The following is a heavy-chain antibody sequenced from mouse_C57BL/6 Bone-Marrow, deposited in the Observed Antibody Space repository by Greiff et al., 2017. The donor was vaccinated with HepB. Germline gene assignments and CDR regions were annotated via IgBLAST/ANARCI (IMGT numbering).Heavy chain of an antibody. V-gene: IGHV1-64*01. CDR2: IHPNSGST. CDR1: GYTFTSYW. J-gene: IGHJ2*01. CDR3: ARRSFYYYGSSYRYFDY. Sequence: VQLQQSGAELVKPGASVKLSCKASGYTFTSYWMHWVKQRPGQGLEWIGMIHPNSGSTNYNEKFKSKATLTVDKSSSTAYLQLSSLTSEDSAVYYCARRSFYYYGSSYRYFDYWGQGTTLTVSS. D-gene: IGHD1-1*01.